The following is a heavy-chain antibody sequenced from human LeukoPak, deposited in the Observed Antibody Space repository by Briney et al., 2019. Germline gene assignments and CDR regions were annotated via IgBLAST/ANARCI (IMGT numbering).Heavy chain of an antibody. CDR2: IYHSGST. J-gene: IGHJ4*02. CDR1: GYSISSGYY. Sequence: SETLSLTCTVSGYSISSGYYWGWIRQPPGKGLEWIGSIYHSGSTYYNPSLKSRVTISVDTSKNQFSLKLSSVTAADTAVYYCARNTAMVPPYYFDYWGQGTLVTVSS. D-gene: IGHD5-18*01. CDR3: ARNTAMVPPYYFDY. V-gene: IGHV4-38-2*02.